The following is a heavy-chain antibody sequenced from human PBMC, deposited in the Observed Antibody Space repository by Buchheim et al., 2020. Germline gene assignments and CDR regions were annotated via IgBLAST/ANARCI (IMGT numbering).Heavy chain of an antibody. CDR2: IYHSGTT. J-gene: IGHJ2*01. CDR1: NGSISSDDFY. V-gene: IGHV4-31*03. Sequence: QVQLQESGPGLVKPPQTLSLTCTVSNGSISSDDFYWSWIRQHPGKGLEWIGYIYHSGTTYYNPSLRSRLDISMDTSKNQFSLNLDSVTAADTAIYYCATRPSDLSYWYFDLWGRGTL. CDR3: ATRPSDLSYWYFDL. D-gene: IGHD6-6*01.